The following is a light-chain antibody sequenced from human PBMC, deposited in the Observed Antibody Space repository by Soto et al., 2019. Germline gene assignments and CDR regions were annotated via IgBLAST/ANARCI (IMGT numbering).Light chain of an antibody. CDR3: QQYNRYPRT. V-gene: IGKV1-39*01. CDR2: DAS. CDR1: QSISSY. J-gene: IGKJ1*01. Sequence: DIKMNMSAATLSATEGDRVTITCRASQSISSYLDWYQQKPGKAPKLLIYDASSLQRGVPSRFSGSGSGTEFTLTISSLQPEDLATYYCQQYNRYPRTFGQVTKVDVK.